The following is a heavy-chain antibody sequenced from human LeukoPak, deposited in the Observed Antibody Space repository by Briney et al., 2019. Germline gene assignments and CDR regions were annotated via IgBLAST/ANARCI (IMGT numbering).Heavy chain of an antibody. J-gene: IGHJ4*02. Sequence: GGSLRLSCAASGFTFSSYGMHWVRQAPGKGLEWVAVISYDGSNKYYADSVKGRFTISRDNSKNTLYLQMNSLRAEDTAVYYCAKVLLRYFDWLSPFDYWGQGTLVTASS. CDR2: ISYDGSNK. CDR3: AKVLLRYFDWLSPFDY. V-gene: IGHV3-30*18. CDR1: GFTFSSYG. D-gene: IGHD3-9*01.